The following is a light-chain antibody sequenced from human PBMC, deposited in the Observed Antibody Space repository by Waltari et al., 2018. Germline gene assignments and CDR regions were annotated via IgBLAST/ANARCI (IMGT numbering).Light chain of an antibody. V-gene: IGLV2-23*02. CDR3: CSYAGSSTFV. Sequence: QSALTQPASVSGCPGQSITISCTGTSSDVGSYNLVSWSQQHPGKPPKLMIYEVSKRPSGVSNRFSGSKSGNTASLTISGLHAEDEADYYCCSYAGSSTFVFGGGTKLTVL. CDR2: EVS. J-gene: IGLJ2*01. CDR1: SSDVGSYNL.